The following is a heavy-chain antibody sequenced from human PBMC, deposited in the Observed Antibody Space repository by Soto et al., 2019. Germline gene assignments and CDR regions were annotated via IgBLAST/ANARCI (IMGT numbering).Heavy chain of an antibody. J-gene: IGHJ4*02. V-gene: IGHV1-69*13. CDR3: ASYNYDSSIFDY. D-gene: IGHD3-22*01. CDR2: IIPIFGTA. Sequence: GASVKVSCKASGGTFSSYAISWVRQAPGQGLEWMGGIIPIFGTANYAQKFQGRVTITADESTSTACMELSSLRSEDTAVYYCASYNYDSSIFDYWGQGTLVTVS. CDR1: GGTFSSYA.